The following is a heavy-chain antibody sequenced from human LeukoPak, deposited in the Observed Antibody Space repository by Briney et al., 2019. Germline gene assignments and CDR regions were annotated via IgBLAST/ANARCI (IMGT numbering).Heavy chain of an antibody. Sequence: SETLPLTCAVYGGSFSGYYWSWIRQPPGKGLEWIGEINHSGSTNYNPSLKSRVTISVDTSKNQFSLKLSSVTAADTAVYYCARGRETGMDVWGQGTTVTVSS. D-gene: IGHD1-26*01. CDR2: INHSGST. V-gene: IGHV4-34*01. CDR1: GGSFSGYY. J-gene: IGHJ6*02. CDR3: ARGRETGMDV.